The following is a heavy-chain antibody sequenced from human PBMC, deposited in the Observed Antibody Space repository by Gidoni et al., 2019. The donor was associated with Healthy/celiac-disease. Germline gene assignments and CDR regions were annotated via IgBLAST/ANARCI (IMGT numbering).Heavy chain of an antibody. CDR1: GGSFSGYY. J-gene: IGHJ5*02. Sequence: QVQLQQWGAGLLKPSETLSLTCAVYGGSFSGYYWSWIRQPPGKGLEWIGEINHSGSTNYNPSLKSRVTISVDTSKNQFSLKLSSVTAADTAVYYCARGLRKYCGGDCSIGPWGQGTLVTVSS. CDR2: INHSGST. D-gene: IGHD2-21*02. V-gene: IGHV4-34*01. CDR3: ARGLRKYCGGDCSIGP.